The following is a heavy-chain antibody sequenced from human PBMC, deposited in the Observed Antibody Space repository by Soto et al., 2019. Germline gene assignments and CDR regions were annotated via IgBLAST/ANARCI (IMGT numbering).Heavy chain of an antibody. J-gene: IGHJ4*02. CDR2: IYPGDSDT. Sequence: PGESLKISCKGSGYSFTSYWIGWVRQMPGKGLEWMGIIYPGDSDTRYSPSFQGQVTISADKSISTAYLQWSSLKASDTAMYYCTIQYYYDSSGYYFDYWGQGTLVTVSS. V-gene: IGHV5-51*01. CDR3: TIQYYYDSSGYYFDY. D-gene: IGHD3-22*01. CDR1: GYSFTSYW.